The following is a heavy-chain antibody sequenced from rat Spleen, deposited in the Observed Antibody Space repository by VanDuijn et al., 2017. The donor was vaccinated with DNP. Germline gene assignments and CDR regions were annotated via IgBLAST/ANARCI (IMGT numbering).Heavy chain of an antibody. J-gene: IGHJ4*01. CDR1: GFTFSSFP. CDR2: ISASGGRS. CDR3: TTSEAYTTDA. Sequence: EVQLVESGGGLVHPGRSLTLSCAASGFTFSSFPMAWVRQAPTKGLEWVATISASGGRSFYRDSVKGRFTISRDNAKSTLNLQMNSLRSEDTATYYCTTSEAYTTDAWGQGTSVTVSS. D-gene: IGHD1-6*01. V-gene: IGHV5-46*01.